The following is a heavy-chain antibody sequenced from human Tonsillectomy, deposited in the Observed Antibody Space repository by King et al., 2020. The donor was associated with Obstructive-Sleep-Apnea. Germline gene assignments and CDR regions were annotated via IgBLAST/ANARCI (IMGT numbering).Heavy chain of an antibody. J-gene: IGHJ4*02. Sequence: VQLVESGGGLVQPGGSLRLSCAASGFTFSSYVMSWVRQAPGKGLEWVSTISGSGGSTYYADSVKGRFTISRDNSKNTLYLQMNSLRAEDTAVYYCAKDDLEILWFGDPRGHFDYWGQGTLVTVSS. D-gene: IGHD3-10*01. CDR1: GFTFSSYV. V-gene: IGHV3-23*04. CDR3: AKDDLEILWFGDPRGHFDY. CDR2: ISGSGGST.